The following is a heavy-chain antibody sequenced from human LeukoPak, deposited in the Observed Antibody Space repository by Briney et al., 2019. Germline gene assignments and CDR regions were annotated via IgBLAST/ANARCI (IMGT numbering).Heavy chain of an antibody. CDR3: ARRKSGSYFAY. J-gene: IGHJ4*02. CDR2: IYYSGST. Sequence: NPSETLSLTCTLSRGPISSTSYYWVWIRQPPGKGLEWIGSIYYSGSTYYKPSLKSRVTISVDTSKNQFSMKLSYVPAADTAIYYSARRKSGSYFAYWGQGTLVTVSS. V-gene: IGHV4-39*01. CDR1: RGPISSTSYY. D-gene: IGHD1-26*01.